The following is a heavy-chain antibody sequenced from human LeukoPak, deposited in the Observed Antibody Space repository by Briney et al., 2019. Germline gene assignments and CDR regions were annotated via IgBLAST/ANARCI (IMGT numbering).Heavy chain of an antibody. CDR3: ARGHYGLDV. CDR1: GFTFSDWY. J-gene: IGHJ6*02. Sequence: GGSLRLSCAASGFTFSDWYMSWIRQAPGEGLEWVPYLDMSGRTIYYADSVKGRFTISRDNARNSLYLQMSSLRAEDTAVYYCARGHYGLDVWGQGTTVTVSS. CDR2: LDMSGRTI. V-gene: IGHV3-11*01.